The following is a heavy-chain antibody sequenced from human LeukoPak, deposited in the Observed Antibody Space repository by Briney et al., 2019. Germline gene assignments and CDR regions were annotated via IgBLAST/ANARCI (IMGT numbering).Heavy chain of an antibody. V-gene: IGHV3-23*01. J-gene: IGHJ3*02. D-gene: IGHD3-22*01. CDR3: AKVTGLSDYYDSSGYYYNAFDI. CDR2: ISGSGGST. CDR1: GFTFNSFW. Sequence: GGSLRPSCAAFGFTFNSFWMHWVRQAPGKGLEWVSAISGSGGSTAYADSVKGRFTISRDGSKSTLYLEMNSLRGEDTALYYCAKVTGLSDYYDSSGYYYNAFDIWGQGTMVAVSS.